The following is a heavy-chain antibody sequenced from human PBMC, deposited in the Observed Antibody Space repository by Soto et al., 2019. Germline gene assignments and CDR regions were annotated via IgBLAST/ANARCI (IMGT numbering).Heavy chain of an antibody. V-gene: IGHV4-34*01. J-gene: IGHJ6*02. D-gene: IGHD3-10*01. CDR3: ARFGITMVRGAYYYYYYGMDV. CDR2: INHSGST. Sequence: SETLSLTCAVYGGSFSGYYWSWIRQPPGKGLEWIGEINHSGSTNYNPSLKSRVTISVDTSKSQFSLKLSSVTAADTAVYYCARFGITMVRGAYYYYYYGMDVWGQGTTVTVSS. CDR1: GGSFSGYY.